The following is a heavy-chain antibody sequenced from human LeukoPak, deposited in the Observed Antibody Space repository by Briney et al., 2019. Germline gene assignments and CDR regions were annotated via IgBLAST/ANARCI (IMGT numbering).Heavy chain of an antibody. CDR2: ISGSGGST. V-gene: IGHV3-23*01. J-gene: IGHJ6*02. D-gene: IGHD1-26*01. Sequence: SGGSLRLSCAASGFTFSSYAMSWVRQAPGKGLEWVSAISGSGGSTYYADSVKGRFTISRDNSKNTLYLQMNSLRAEDTAVYYCATSNGIVGATRYGMDVWGQGTTVTVSS. CDR3: ATSNGIVGATRYGMDV. CDR1: GFTFSSYA.